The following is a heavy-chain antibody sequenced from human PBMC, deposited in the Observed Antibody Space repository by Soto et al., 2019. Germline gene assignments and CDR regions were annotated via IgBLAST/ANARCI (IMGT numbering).Heavy chain of an antibody. CDR3: AHHRVWDAFDI. J-gene: IGHJ3*02. V-gene: IGHV2-5*02. CDR1: GFSLSTSEVG. CDR2: IYWDDDK. Sequence: QITLKESGPTLVKPTQTLTLTCTFSGFSLSTSEVGVGWIRQPPGKALEWLALIYWDDDKRYSPSLKSRLTITKDTSKNQEVLTMTNMDPVETATYYCAHHRVWDAFDIWGQGTMVTVSS. D-gene: IGHD2-8*01.